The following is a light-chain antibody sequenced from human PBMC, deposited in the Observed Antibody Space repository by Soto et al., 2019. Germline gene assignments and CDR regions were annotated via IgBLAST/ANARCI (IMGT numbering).Light chain of an antibody. V-gene: IGKV1-39*01. CDR3: QKSSSIPYT. CDR1: QTISTY. CDR2: GAS. J-gene: IGKJ2*01. Sequence: DIQMTQSPSSLSASVGDRVTITCRASQTISTYLNWYQKIPGKAPKLLIYGASNLQNGVPSRFSGSGSGTDFTLTISSLQPEDFETYYCQKSSSIPYTFGQGTKLEIK.